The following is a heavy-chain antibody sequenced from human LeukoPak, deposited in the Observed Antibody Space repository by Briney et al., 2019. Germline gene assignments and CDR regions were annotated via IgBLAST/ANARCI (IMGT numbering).Heavy chain of an antibody. CDR1: GGSISSSSYY. Sequence: PSETLSLTCTVSGGSISSSSYYWGWIRQPPGKGLEWIGSIYYSGSTYYNPSLKSRVTISVDTSKNQFSLKLSSVTAADTAVYYCAVNYYDSSGYNDWGQGTLVTVSS. D-gene: IGHD3-22*01. J-gene: IGHJ4*02. CDR2: IYYSGST. V-gene: IGHV4-39*07. CDR3: AVNYYDSSGYND.